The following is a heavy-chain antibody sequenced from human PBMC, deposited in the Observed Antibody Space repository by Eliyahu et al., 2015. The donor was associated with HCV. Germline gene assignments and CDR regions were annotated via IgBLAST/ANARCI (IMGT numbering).Heavy chain of an antibody. V-gene: IGHV3-33*01. CDR2: IWYDGSNK. J-gene: IGHJ4*02. CDR3: ARGVYYYDSSGKIDY. Sequence: QVQLVESGGGVVQPGRSLRLSCAASGFTFSSYGMHWVRQAPGKGLEWVAVIWYDGSNKYYADSVKGRFTISRDNSKNTLYLQMNSLRAEDTAVYYCARGVYYYDSSGKIDYWGQGTLVTVSS. D-gene: IGHD3-22*01. CDR1: GFTFSSYG.